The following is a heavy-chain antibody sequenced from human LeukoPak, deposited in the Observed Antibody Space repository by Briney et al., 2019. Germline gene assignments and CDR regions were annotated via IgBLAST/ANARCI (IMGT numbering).Heavy chain of an antibody. CDR1: GGSFSGYY. Sequence: SETLSLTCAVYGGSFSGYYWSWIRQPPGKGLEWIGEINHSGSTNYNPSLKSRVTISVDTSKNQFSLQLNSVTPEDTAVYYCARTRFGAGDYNWFDPWGQGTLVTVSS. J-gene: IGHJ5*02. V-gene: IGHV4-34*01. CDR2: INHSGST. D-gene: IGHD3-10*01. CDR3: ARTRFGAGDYNWFDP.